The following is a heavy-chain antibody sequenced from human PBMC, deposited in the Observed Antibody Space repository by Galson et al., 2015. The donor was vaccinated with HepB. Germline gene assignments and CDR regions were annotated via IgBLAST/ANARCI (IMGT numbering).Heavy chain of an antibody. D-gene: IGHD5-18*01. J-gene: IGHJ6*02. CDR2: IKQDGSEK. V-gene: IGHV3-7*03. CDR1: GFTFSSYW. Sequence: SLRLSCAASGFTFSSYWMSWVRQAPGKGLEWVANIKQDGSEKYYVDSVKGRFTISRDNAKNSLYLQMNSLRAEDTAVYYCARVFRGYSYSNYYYGMDVWGQGTTVTVSS. CDR3: ARVFRGYSYSNYYYGMDV.